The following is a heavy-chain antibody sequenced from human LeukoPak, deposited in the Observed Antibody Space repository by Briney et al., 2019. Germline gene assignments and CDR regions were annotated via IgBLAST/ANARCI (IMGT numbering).Heavy chain of an antibody. Sequence: GGSLRLSCAASGFTFSSYWMSWVRQAPGKGLEWVANIKQDGSEKYYVDSVKGRFTISRDNAKNSLYLQMNSLRAEDTAVYYCATDYGGNSGAYYYYYMDVWGKGTTVTVSS. CDR1: GFTFSSYW. V-gene: IGHV3-7*01. CDR2: IKQDGSEK. CDR3: ATDYGGNSGAYYYYYMDV. D-gene: IGHD4-23*01. J-gene: IGHJ6*03.